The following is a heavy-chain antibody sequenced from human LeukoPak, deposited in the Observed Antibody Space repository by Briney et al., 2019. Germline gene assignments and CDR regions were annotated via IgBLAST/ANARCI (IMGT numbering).Heavy chain of an antibody. J-gene: IGHJ5*02. V-gene: IGHV3-43*02. CDR1: GLTFDDYA. D-gene: IGHD1-1*01. CDR3: AKGTSTWALDP. CDR2: ISGDGGST. Sequence: GGTLRLSCAASGLTFDDYAMHWVRHAPGKGLDWVSLISGDGGSTYYADSVKGRFTISRDNSKNSLYLQMNSLRTEDTALYYCAKGTSTWALDPWGQGTLVTVSS.